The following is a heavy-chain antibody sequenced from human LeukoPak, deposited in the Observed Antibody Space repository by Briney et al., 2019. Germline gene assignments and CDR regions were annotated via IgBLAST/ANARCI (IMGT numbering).Heavy chain of an antibody. J-gene: IGHJ5*02. CDR2: IDPTGGST. CDR3: ARDNSVGDNAWWFDP. D-gene: IGHD1-26*01. CDR1: GYTFTSYY. Sequence: ASVRVSCKASGYTFTSYYMHWVRQAPGQGLEWMGLIDPTGGSTGYAQKFQGRVTMTRDMSTSTDYMELSSLRSEDTAIYYCARDNSVGDNAWWFDPWGQGTLVTVSS. V-gene: IGHV1-46*01.